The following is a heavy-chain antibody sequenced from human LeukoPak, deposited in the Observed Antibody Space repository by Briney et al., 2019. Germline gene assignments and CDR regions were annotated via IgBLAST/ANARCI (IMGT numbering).Heavy chain of an antibody. CDR3: ARVMYCSGGSCFFLYGMDV. CDR1: GFTFSSYS. D-gene: IGHD2-15*01. J-gene: IGHJ6*02. Sequence: GGSLRLSCAASGFTFSSYSMNWVRQAPGKGLEWVSPISSSSYIYYPDSVKGRFTISRDNAKNSLYLQMNSLRAEDTAVYYCARVMYCSGGSCFFLYGMDVWGQGTTVTVSS. CDR2: ISSSSYI. V-gene: IGHV3-21*01.